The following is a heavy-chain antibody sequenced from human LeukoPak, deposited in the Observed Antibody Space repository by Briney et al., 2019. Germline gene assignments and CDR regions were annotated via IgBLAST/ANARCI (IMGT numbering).Heavy chain of an antibody. V-gene: IGHV3-21*01. CDR1: GFTFSSYS. J-gene: IGHJ3*02. CDR3: ARDQGRGYSYGGAFDI. Sequence: GGSLRLSCAASGFTFSSYSMNWVCQAPGKGLEWVSSISSSSSYIYYADSVKGRFTISRDNAKNSLYLQMNSLRAENTAVYYCARDQGRGYSYGGAFDIWGQGTMVTVSS. CDR2: ISSSSSYI. D-gene: IGHD5-18*01.